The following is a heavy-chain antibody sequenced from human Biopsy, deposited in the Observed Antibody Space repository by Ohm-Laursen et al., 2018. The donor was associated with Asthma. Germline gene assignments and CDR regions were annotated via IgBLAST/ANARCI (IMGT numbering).Heavy chain of an antibody. D-gene: IGHD6-19*01. CDR2: IYSGGTS. Sequence: SLRLSCSASGFTVSRDYMFWVRQAPGKGLEWVSVIYSGGTSDTADSVRGRFTISRDFYKNTLYLQMDSLRAEDMAVYYCARGDSSGWSHYYFDYWGQGTLVTVSS. CDR3: ARGDSSGWSHYYFDY. V-gene: IGHV3-53*01. J-gene: IGHJ4*02. CDR1: GFTVSRDY.